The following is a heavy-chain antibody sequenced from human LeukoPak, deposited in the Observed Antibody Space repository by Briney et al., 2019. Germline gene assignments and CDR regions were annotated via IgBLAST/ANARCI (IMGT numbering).Heavy chain of an antibody. V-gene: IGHV4-39*01. CDR1: GASVSGSGYY. CDR2: IYYSGST. Sequence: PSETLSLTCAVSGASVSGSGYYWGWIRQPPGKGLEWIGNIYYSGSTYYNASLQSRVTISIDTSKNQFSLRLNSVTAADTAMYYCAKSGGYGLIDYWGQGTLVTVSS. CDR3: AKSGGYGLIDY. D-gene: IGHD1-26*01. J-gene: IGHJ4*02.